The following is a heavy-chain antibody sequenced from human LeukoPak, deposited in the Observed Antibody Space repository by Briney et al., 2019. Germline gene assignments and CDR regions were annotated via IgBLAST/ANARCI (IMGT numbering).Heavy chain of an antibody. CDR1: GFTFSSYA. V-gene: IGHV3-23*01. CDR2: ICGSGGST. D-gene: IGHD3-16*01. Sequence: GGSLRLSCAASGFTFSSYAMSWVRQAPGKGLEWGSAICGSGGSTYYADSVKGRFTISRDNSKNTLYLQMNSLRAEDTAVYYCARAKGITFGGGWNRNFDYWGQGTLVTVSS. CDR3: ARAKGITFGGGWNRNFDY. J-gene: IGHJ4*02.